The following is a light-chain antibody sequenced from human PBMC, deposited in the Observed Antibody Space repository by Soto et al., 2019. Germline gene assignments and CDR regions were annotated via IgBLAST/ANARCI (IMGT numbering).Light chain of an antibody. J-gene: IGKJ2*01. CDR1: QSVSSSD. CDR3: KQYGRSPHT. CDR2: GAA. Sequence: EIVLTQSPGTLSLSPGERDTLSCRASQSVSSSDLAWYQQKPGQAPRLLIYGAASSATGIPDSFSGSGSVTDFTLTISRLGHDDVAVYYGKQYGRSPHTFGQGHKLEIK. V-gene: IGKV3-20*01.